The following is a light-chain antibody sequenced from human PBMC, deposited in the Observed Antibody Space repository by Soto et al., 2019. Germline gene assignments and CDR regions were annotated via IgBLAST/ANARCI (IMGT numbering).Light chain of an antibody. CDR3: SSFTTSNPWV. V-gene: IGLV2-14*03. J-gene: IGLJ3*02. CDR2: YVT. Sequence: QSVLTQPAAVSGSPGQSIAISGTGTSSDVGAYSYVSWYQQHPGNAPKLIIYYVTNRPSGVSNRFSGSKYGNTASLTISGLQAEDEADYYCSSFTTSNPWVFGGGTKLTVL. CDR1: SSDVGAYSY.